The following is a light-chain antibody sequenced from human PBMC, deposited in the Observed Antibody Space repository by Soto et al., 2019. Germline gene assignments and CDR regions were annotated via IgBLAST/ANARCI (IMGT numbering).Light chain of an antibody. CDR2: DAS. Sequence: ELVLTQSPDTLASSPGERATLSCRARQSVRNNYLAWYQQKPGQAPRLLIYDASSRATGIPYRFSGSGSGTDFTLTISRLEPQDFPVYYCQQDGSSPLTFGGGTKVQIK. J-gene: IGKJ4*01. CDR1: QSVRNNY. V-gene: IGKV3-20*01. CDR3: QQDGSSPLT.